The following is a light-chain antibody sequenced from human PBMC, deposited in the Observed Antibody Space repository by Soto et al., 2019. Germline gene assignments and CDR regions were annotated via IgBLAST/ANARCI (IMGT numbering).Light chain of an antibody. CDR1: QSISSW. CDR2: KAS. J-gene: IGKJ1*01. V-gene: IGKV1-5*03. Sequence: DIPMTQSPSTLSASVGDRVTITCRASQSISSWLAWYQQKPGKAPKVMIYKASSLESGVPSRFSGSGSGTEFTLTISSLQPDDFATYYCQQYNTYSRTFGQGTKVEI. CDR3: QQYNTYSRT.